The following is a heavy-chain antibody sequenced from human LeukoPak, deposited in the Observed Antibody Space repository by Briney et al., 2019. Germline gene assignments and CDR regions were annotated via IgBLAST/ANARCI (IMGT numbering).Heavy chain of an antibody. CDR1: GGSISSNSYY. Sequence: PSETLSLTCTVSGGSISSNSYYWGWVRQPPGKGLEWIGSIYYRGNTYYNPSLKSRVTISVDTSKNQFSLKLSSVTAADTAVYYCARLWSGYRPPDYWGQGTLVTASS. D-gene: IGHD3-3*01. V-gene: IGHV4-39*01. CDR2: IYYRGNT. J-gene: IGHJ4*02. CDR3: ARLWSGYRPPDY.